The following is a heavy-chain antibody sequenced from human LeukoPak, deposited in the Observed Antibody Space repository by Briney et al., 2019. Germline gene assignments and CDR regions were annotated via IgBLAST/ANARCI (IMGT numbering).Heavy chain of an antibody. J-gene: IGHJ6*02. CDR1: GYSFSSDW. D-gene: IGHD2-15*01. CDR2: IFPIDSET. Sequence: GEALQISFKASGYSFSSDWIAWVRQMPGEGLEWRGIIFPIDSETTYSPSFQGQVTISADKSISTAYLQWSSLKASDTAMYYCTRGCSGGSCSRDAMDVWGQGTLVTVSS. CDR3: TRGCSGGSCSRDAMDV. V-gene: IGHV5-51*01.